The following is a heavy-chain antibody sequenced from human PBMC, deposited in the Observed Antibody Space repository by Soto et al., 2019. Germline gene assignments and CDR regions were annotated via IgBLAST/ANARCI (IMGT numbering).Heavy chain of an antibody. CDR1: GYTLPSSG. J-gene: IGHJ4*02. Sequence: ASVKVSCKAPGYTLPSSGISWVRQAPGQGLEWMGWISGDSGNTNYAQRLQDKVTMTTDTSTSTVYMELRSLTYDDTAVYYCVRGASPTYCSGGSCILDDWGQGTLVT. D-gene: IGHD2-15*01. CDR3: VRGASPTYCSGGSCILDD. V-gene: IGHV1-18*01. CDR2: ISGDSGNT.